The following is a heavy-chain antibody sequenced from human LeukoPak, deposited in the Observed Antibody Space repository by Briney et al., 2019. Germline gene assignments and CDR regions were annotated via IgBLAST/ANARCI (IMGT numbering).Heavy chain of an antibody. CDR3: ARQSYDYYYYGMDV. CDR2: INPNSGGT. CDR1: GYTFTGYY. Sequence: ASVKVSCKASGYTFTGYYMHWVRQAPGQGLEWMGWINPNSGGTNYAQKFQGWVTMTRDTSISTAYMELSRLRSDDTAVYYCARQSYDYYYYGMDVWGQGTTVTVSS. J-gene: IGHJ6*02. D-gene: IGHD3-3*01. V-gene: IGHV1-2*04.